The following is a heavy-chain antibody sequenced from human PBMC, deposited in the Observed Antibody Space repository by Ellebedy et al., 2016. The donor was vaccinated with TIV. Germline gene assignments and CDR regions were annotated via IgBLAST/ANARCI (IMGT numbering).Heavy chain of an antibody. CDR1: GDSLSRSSYY. Sequence: PSETLSLTCTVSGDSLSRSSYYWGWFRQPPGTGLEWLGNIYYSGDTDYNPSLKSRVTMSVDTSKNQFSLNLRSVTAADTAVYYCARNPPTYNWVDSWGQGILVTVSS. CDR3: ARNPPTYNWVDS. CDR2: IYYSGDT. V-gene: IGHV4-39*01. J-gene: IGHJ5*01.